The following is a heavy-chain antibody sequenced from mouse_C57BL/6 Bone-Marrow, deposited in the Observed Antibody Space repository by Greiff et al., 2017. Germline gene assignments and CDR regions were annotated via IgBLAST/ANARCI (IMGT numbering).Heavy chain of an antibody. V-gene: IGHV1-85*01. J-gene: IGHJ1*03. CDR1: GYTFTSYD. Sequence: VQLHQSGPELVKPGASVKLSCKASGYTFTSYDINWVKQRPGQGLEWIGWIYPRDGSTKYNEKFKGKATLTVDTSSSTAYMERHSLTSEDSAVYFCARDYGSSYWYVDVWGTGTTVTVSS. D-gene: IGHD1-1*01. CDR3: ARDYGSSYWYVDV. CDR2: IYPRDGST.